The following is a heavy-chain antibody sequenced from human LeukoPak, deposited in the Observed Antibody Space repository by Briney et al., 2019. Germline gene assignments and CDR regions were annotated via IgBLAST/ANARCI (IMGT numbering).Heavy chain of an antibody. CDR2: ISGSGGST. J-gene: IGHJ4*02. CDR1: GFTFSSYA. D-gene: IGHD1-7*01. V-gene: IGHV3-23*01. Sequence: GGSLRLSCAASGFTFSSYAMSWVRQAPGKGLEWVSAISGSGGSTYYADSVKGRFTISRDNSKNTLYLQMNSLRAEDTAVYYCAKVLLHWRLELSYFDYWGQGTLVTVSS. CDR3: AKVLLHWRLELSYFDY.